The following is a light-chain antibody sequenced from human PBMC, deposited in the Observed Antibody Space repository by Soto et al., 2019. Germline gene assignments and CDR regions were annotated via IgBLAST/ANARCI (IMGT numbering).Light chain of an antibody. CDR1: SSDVGPYNY. CDR3: SSFASSNTWV. Sequence: QSALTQPPSGSGSPGQSITISCTGTSSDVGPYNYVSWYQQHAGKAPKLVIYEVTNRPSGVPDRFSGSKSANTASLTVSGLQAEDEADYYCSSFASSNTWVFGGGTKLTVL. V-gene: IGLV2-8*01. CDR2: EVT. J-gene: IGLJ3*02.